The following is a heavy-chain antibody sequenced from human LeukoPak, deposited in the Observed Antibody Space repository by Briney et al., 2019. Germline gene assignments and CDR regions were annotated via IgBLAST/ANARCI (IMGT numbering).Heavy chain of an antibody. Sequence: SVKVSCKASGGTFSSYAISWVRQAPGQGLEWMGGIIPIFGTANYAQKFQGRVTITADESTSTAYMELSSLRSEDTAVYYCARAPTIPYCSSTSCYSRNAFDIWGQGTLVTVSS. CDR2: IIPIFGTA. CDR3: ARAPTIPYCSSTSCYSRNAFDI. D-gene: IGHD2-2*02. J-gene: IGHJ4*02. V-gene: IGHV1-69*13. CDR1: GGTFSSYA.